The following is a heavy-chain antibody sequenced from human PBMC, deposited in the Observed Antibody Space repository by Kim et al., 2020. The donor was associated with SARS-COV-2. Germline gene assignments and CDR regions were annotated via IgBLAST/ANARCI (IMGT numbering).Heavy chain of an antibody. CDR3: AMDTYYYGSGSYYTYYYYGMDV. J-gene: IGHJ6*02. D-gene: IGHD3-10*01. CDR1: GYTFTSY. Sequence: ASVKVSCKASGYTFTSYMHWVRQAPGQGLEWMGIINPSGGSTSYAQKFQGRVTMTRDTSTSTVYMELSSLRSEDTAVYYCAMDTYYYGSGSYYTYYYYGMDVWGQGTTVTVSS. CDR2: INPSGGST. V-gene: IGHV1-46*01.